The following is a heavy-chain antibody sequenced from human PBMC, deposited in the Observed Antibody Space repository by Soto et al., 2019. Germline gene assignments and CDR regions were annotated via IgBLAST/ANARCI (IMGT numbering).Heavy chain of an antibody. D-gene: IGHD6-13*01. CDR3: ARQGRAAARFGTTGGPLKDNWFDP. CDR2: IYYSGST. J-gene: IGHJ5*02. V-gene: IGHV4-59*08. Sequence: SETLSLTCTVSGGSISSYYWSWIRQPPGKGLEWIGYIYYSGSTNYNPSLKSRVTISVDTSKNQFSLKLSSVTAADTAVYYCARQGRAAARFGTTGGPLKDNWFDPWGQGTLVTVSS. CDR1: GGSISSYY.